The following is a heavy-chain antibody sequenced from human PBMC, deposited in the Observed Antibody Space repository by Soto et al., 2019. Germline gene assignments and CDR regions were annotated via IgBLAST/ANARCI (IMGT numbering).Heavy chain of an antibody. CDR1: GFSFNSFN. V-gene: IGHV3-21*01. Sequence: GGSLRLSCLASGFSFNSFNMNWIRRAPGRGLEWVASISVSGDNIYYGDSAQGRFTISRDNSKRSVFLALKSLRVEDTAVYYSARDLGLLQSFFDYWGQGTLVTVSS. CDR3: ARDLGLLQSFFDY. CDR2: ISVSGDNI. D-gene: IGHD1-1*01. J-gene: IGHJ4*02.